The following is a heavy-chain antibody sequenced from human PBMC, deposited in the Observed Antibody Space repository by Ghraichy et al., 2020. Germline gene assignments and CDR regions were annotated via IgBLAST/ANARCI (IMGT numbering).Heavy chain of an antibody. Sequence: SETLSLTCAVYGGSFSGYYWSWIRQPPGKGLEWIGEINHSGSTNYNPSLKSRVTISVDTSKNQFSLKLSSVTAADTAVYYCARGEGPAMVNYYWGQGTLVTVSS. J-gene: IGHJ4*02. V-gene: IGHV4-34*01. D-gene: IGHD5-18*01. CDR2: INHSGST. CDR3: ARGEGPAMVNYY. CDR1: GGSFSGYY.